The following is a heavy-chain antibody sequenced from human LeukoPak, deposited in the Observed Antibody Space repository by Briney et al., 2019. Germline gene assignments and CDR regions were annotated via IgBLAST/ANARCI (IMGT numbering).Heavy chain of an antibody. CDR2: IYSGGST. CDR1: GFTVSVNY. V-gene: IGHV3-53*01. Sequence: PGGSLRLSCAASGFTVSVNYMSWVRQAPGKGLEWVSVIYSGGSTYYADSVKGRFTISRDNSKNTVYLQMSSLRAEDTAVYYCARYGSCARSFDYWGQGTLVTVSS. CDR3: ARYGSCARSFDY. J-gene: IGHJ4*02. D-gene: IGHD6-6*01.